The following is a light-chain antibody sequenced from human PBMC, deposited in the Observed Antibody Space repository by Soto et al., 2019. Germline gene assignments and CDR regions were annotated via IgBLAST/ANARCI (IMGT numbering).Light chain of an antibody. CDR2: SAS. J-gene: IGKJ5*01. Sequence: DIQMTQSPSSLSASVGDRVTITCRASQDISVYLAWYQQKPGKVPKLLIYSASTLQSGVPSLFSGSGSGTDFTLTISSLQPEDVATYYCQKFNTAPLTFGQGTQLEIK. CDR3: QKFNTAPLT. V-gene: IGKV1-27*01. CDR1: QDISVY.